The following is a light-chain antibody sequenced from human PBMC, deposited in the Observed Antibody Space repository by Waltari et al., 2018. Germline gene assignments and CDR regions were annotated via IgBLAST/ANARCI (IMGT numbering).Light chain of an antibody. J-gene: IGKJ2*02. CDR2: KAS. CDR1: QNITTR. V-gene: IGKV1-5*03. Sequence: DIQVTQSPSTLSASVGDRVAIPCRASQNITTRLAWYQQKSGKAPKLLIYKASNLEGGVPPRFSGSGSGTEFTLTISSLQPDDFATYFCQQYSGYTSTFGQGTKLEI. CDR3: QQYSGYTST.